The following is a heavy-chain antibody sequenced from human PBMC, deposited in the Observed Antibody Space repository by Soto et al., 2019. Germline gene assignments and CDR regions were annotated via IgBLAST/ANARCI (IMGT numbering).Heavy chain of an antibody. V-gene: IGHV3-21*01. CDR2: ISSTTNYI. CDR3: ASARHIGP. J-gene: IGHJ5*02. Sequence: GSLRLSCAASGFTVTRYSMNGVRQAPGKGLEWVSSISSTTNYIYYGDSMKGRFTISRDNAENSLYLQMNSLRVEDTGVYYCASARHIGPWGQGTLVTVSS. D-gene: IGHD2-21*01. CDR1: GFTVTRYS.